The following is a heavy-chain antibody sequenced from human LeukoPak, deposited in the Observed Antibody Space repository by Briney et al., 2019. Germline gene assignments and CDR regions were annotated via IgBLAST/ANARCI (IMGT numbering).Heavy chain of an antibody. CDR1: GGSTSNSF. J-gene: IGHJ4*02. CDR2: IYTDGST. CDR3: ARAPSGCGGTCAFDY. V-gene: IGHV4-4*07. Sequence: PSETLSLTCTVSGGSTSNSFWSWIRQPAGRGLEWIGRIYTDGSTNSNLSLRSRLTMSLDTSKDQFSLKLTSVTAADTAVYFCARAPSGCGGTCAFDYWGQGTLVTVSS. D-gene: IGHD2-15*01.